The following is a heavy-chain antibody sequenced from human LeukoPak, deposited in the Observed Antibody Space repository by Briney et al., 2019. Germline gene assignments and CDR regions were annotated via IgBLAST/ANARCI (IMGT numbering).Heavy chain of an antibody. Sequence: QPGGSLRLSCAASGFTFSSYWMSWVRQAPGKGLEWVANIKQDGSEKYYVDSVKGRFTISRDNSKNTLYLQMNSLRAEDTAVYYCAKGSIAVAGTHNDYWGQGTLVTVSS. V-gene: IGHV3-7*03. D-gene: IGHD6-19*01. CDR1: GFTFSSYW. CDR3: AKGSIAVAGTHNDY. J-gene: IGHJ4*02. CDR2: IKQDGSEK.